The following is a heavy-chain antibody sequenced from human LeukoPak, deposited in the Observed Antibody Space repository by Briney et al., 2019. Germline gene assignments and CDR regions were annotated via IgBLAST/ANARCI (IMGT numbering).Heavy chain of an antibody. V-gene: IGHV4-61*08. J-gene: IGHJ5*02. D-gene: IGHD3-10*01. CDR3: AREGPYYYGSGSYWFDP. CDR2: IYYSGST. Sequence: SETLSLTCTVSGGSISSGGYYWSWIRQPPGKGLEWIGYIYYSGSTNYNPSLKSRVTISVDTSKNQFSLKLSSVTAADTAVYYCAREGPYYYGSGSYWFDPWGQGTLVTVSS. CDR1: GGSISSGGYY.